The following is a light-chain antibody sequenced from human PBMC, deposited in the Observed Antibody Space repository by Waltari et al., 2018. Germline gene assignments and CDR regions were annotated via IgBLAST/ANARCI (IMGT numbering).Light chain of an antibody. J-gene: IGKJ1*01. Sequence: DIQMTQSPSSLSASVGDRVTITCQASQDISNYLNWYQQKPGKAPKLLIYDASNLETGVPSRFSGSGSRTDFTFTISSLQPEDIATYYCQQYDNLPWTFGQGTKVEIK. V-gene: IGKV1-33*01. CDR2: DAS. CDR1: QDISNY. CDR3: QQYDNLPWT.